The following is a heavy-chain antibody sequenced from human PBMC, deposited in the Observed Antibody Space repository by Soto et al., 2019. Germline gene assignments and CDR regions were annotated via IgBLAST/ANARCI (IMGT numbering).Heavy chain of an antibody. CDR3: AKDFSTSWIFGNFDS. D-gene: IGHD6-13*01. CDR1: GFTFDDYA. J-gene: IGHJ4*02. Sequence: DVQLVESGGGWVQPGRSLRLSCGASGFTFDDYAMHWVRQAPGKGLEWVSGIAFNSGNTAYADSVKGRFTISRDNAKNSFYLQMNSLRAEDPALSYCAKDFSTSWIFGNFDSWGQGTLVTVSS. V-gene: IGHV3-9*01. CDR2: IAFNSGNT.